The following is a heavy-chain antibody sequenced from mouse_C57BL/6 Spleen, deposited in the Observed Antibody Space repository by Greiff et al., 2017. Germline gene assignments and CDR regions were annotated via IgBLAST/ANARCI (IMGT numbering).Heavy chain of an antibody. V-gene: IGHV1-82*01. D-gene: IGHD3-2*02. CDR1: GYAFSSSW. J-gene: IGHJ3*01. CDR3: ARSRDSSGYVD. Sequence: QVQLQQSGPELVKPGASVKIPCKASGYAFSSSWMNWVKQRPGKGLEWIGRIYPGDGDTNYNGKFKGKATLTADKSSSTAYMQLSSLTSEDSAVYFCARSRDSSGYVDWGQGTLVTVSA. CDR2: IYPGDGDT.